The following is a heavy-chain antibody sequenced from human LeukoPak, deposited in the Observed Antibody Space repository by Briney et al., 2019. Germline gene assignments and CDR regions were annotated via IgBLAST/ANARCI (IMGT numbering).Heavy chain of an antibody. CDR1: GFSFNSDW. CDR3: AKGKGASGSYYEPFDF. D-gene: IGHD3-10*01. CDR2: ISGSGGST. Sequence: PGGSLRLSCAASGFSFNSDWMDWVRQAPGKGLEWVSGISGSGGSTFYADSVKGRFTISRDNSKNTLYLQMNSLRAEDTAVYYCAKGKGASGSYYEPFDFWGQGTLVTVSS. V-gene: IGHV3-23*01. J-gene: IGHJ4*02.